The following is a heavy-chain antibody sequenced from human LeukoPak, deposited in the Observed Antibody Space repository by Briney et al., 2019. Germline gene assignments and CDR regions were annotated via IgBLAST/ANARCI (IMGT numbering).Heavy chain of an antibody. D-gene: IGHD6-19*01. CDR3: ARDRVGSGWYLDY. CDR2: IYSGGST. Sequence: GGSLRLSCAASGFTVSSNYMSWVRQAPGKGLEWVSIIYSGGSTYYADSVKGRFTISRDNSKNTLYLQMNSLRAEDTAVYYCARDRVGSGWYLDYWGQGTLVTLSS. J-gene: IGHJ4*02. CDR1: GFTVSSNY. V-gene: IGHV3-53*01.